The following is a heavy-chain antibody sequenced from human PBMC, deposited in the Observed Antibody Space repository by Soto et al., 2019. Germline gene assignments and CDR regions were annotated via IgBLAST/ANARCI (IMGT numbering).Heavy chain of an antibody. J-gene: IGHJ3*02. V-gene: IGHV5-51*01. CDR1: GYSFTSYW. CDR3: ARLMSGIAVAGRAFDI. CDR2: IYPGDSDT. D-gene: IGHD6-19*01. Sequence: GESLKIYSKGSGYSFTSYWIGWVRQMPGKGLEWMGIIYPGDSDTRYSPSFQAQVTISADKSISTSYLQWSSLKASDPAMFFFARLMSGIAVAGRAFDIWGQGTIVTVS.